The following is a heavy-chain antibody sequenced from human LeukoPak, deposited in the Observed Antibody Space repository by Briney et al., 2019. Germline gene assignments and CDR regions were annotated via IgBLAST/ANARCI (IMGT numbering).Heavy chain of an antibody. D-gene: IGHD2-2*01. CDR1: GFTFSSYA. Sequence: PGGSLRLSCAASGFTFSSYAMSWVRQAPGKGLEWVSTIDGSGATTYYADSVKGRFTISRDNSKNTLFLQLNSLRAGDTALYYCAKDVPALYYFDYWVQGTLVTVSS. J-gene: IGHJ4*02. V-gene: IGHV3-23*01. CDR2: IDGSGATT. CDR3: AKDVPALYYFDY.